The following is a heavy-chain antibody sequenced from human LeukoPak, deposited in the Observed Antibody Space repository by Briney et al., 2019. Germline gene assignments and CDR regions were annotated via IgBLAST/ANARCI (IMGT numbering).Heavy chain of an antibody. J-gene: IGHJ4*02. D-gene: IGHD3-16*01. CDR3: ARIDYATFDC. V-gene: IGHV4-59*01. CDR2: IYYSGST. CDR1: GGSINSYY. Sequence: PSETLSLTCTVSGGSINSYYWSWIRQPPGRGLEWIGDIYYSGSTIYNPSLKSRVTISVDTSKNQSSLNLRSVTAADTAVYYCARIDYATFDCWGPGTLVTVSS.